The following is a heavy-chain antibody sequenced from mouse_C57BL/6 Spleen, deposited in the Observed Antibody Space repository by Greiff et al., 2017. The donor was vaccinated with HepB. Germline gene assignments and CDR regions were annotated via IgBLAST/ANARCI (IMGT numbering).Heavy chain of an antibody. V-gene: IGHV14-2*01. J-gene: IGHJ2*01. CDR3: ARNYYGSSVPFDY. Sequence: EVQVVESGAELVKPGASVKLSCTASGFNIKDYYMHWVKQRPEQGLEWIGRIDPEDGETKYAPKFQGKATITADTSSNTAYLQLSSLTSEDTAVYYCARNYYGSSVPFDYWGQGTTLTVSS. CDR1: GFNIKDYY. CDR2: IDPEDGET. D-gene: IGHD1-1*01.